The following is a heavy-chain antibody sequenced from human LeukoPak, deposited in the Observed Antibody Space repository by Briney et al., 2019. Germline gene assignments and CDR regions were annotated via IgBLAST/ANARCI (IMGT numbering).Heavy chain of an antibody. Sequence: ASVKVSCKASGGTFSSYAISWVRQAPGHGLEWMGGIIPMFGTANYAQKFQGRVTITTDESTSTAYMELSSLRSEDTAVYYCARGPAPSTMVRGVKYYYYYYMDVWGKGTTVTVSS. CDR1: GGTFSSYA. CDR3: ARGPAPSTMVRGVKYYYYYYMDV. J-gene: IGHJ6*03. V-gene: IGHV1-69*05. CDR2: IIPMFGTA. D-gene: IGHD3-10*01.